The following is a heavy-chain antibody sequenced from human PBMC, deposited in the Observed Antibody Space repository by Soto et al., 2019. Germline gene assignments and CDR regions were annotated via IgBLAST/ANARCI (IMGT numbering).Heavy chain of an antibody. CDR1: GGSISSGGYS. D-gene: IGHD3-10*01. J-gene: IGHJ6*02. CDR2: IYYSGST. CDR3: ARVKTTYYYGSGRPRIYYYYGMDV. V-gene: IGHV4-30-2*03. Sequence: SETLSLTCAVSGGSISSGGYSWSWIRQPPGKGLEWIGSIYYSGSTYYNPSLKSRVTISVDTSKNQFSLKLSSVTAADTAVYYCARVKTTYYYGSGRPRIYYYYGMDVWGQGTTVTVSS.